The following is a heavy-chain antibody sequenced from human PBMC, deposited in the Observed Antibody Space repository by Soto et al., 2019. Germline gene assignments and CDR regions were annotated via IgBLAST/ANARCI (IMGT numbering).Heavy chain of an antibody. CDR3: AKGSDFWSGYYSGPPNWFDP. Sequence: EVQLLESGGGLVQPGGSLRLSCAASGFIFSSYAMSWVRQAPGKGLEWVSAISGSGGSTYYADSVKGRFTISRDNSKNTLYLQMNSLRAEDTAVYYCAKGSDFWSGYYSGPPNWFDPWGQGTLVTVSS. V-gene: IGHV3-23*01. J-gene: IGHJ5*02. CDR1: GFIFSSYA. D-gene: IGHD3-3*01. CDR2: ISGSGGST.